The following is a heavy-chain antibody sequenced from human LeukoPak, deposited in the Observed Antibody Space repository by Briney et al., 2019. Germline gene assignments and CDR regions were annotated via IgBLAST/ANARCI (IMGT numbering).Heavy chain of an antibody. D-gene: IGHD3-3*01. J-gene: IGHJ4*02. Sequence: PGGSLRLSCAASGFTFSSYAMSWVRQAPGKGLEWVSAISGSGGSTYYADSVKGRFTISRDNSKNTLYLQMNSLRAEDTAVYYCARVRIGPFGVVIHFDYWGQGTLVTVSS. CDR2: ISGSGGST. V-gene: IGHV3-23*01. CDR3: ARVRIGPFGVVIHFDY. CDR1: GFTFSSYA.